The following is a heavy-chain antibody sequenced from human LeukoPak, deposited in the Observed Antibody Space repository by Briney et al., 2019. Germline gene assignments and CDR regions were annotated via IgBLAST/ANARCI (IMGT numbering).Heavy chain of an antibody. V-gene: IGHV3-9*01. CDR2: ISWNSGSI. CDR3: AKDRSMTTNAFDI. CDR1: GFTFDDYA. J-gene: IGHJ3*02. D-gene: IGHD4-17*01. Sequence: SLRLSCAASGFTFDDYAMHWVRQAPGKGLEWVSGISWNSGSIGYVDSVKGRFTISRDNAKNSLYLQMNSLRAEDTALYYCAKDRSMTTNAFDIWGQGTMVTVSS.